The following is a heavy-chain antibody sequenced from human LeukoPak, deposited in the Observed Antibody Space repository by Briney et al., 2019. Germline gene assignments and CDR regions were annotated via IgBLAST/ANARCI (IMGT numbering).Heavy chain of an antibody. J-gene: IGHJ4*02. CDR2: ISSRGSTI. D-gene: IGHD3-3*01. CDR3: ARDFWSGSPD. CDR1: GFTFSDYY. Sequence: GGSLRLSCAASGFTFSDYYMSWLRQAPGKGVERVSYISSRGSTIYYADSVKGRFTISRDNAKNSLYLQMNSLRVEDTAVYYCARDFWSGSPDWGQGTLVTVSS. V-gene: IGHV3-11*04.